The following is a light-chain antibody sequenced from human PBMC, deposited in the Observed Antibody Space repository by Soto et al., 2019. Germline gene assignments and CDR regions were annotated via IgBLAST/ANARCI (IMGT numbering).Light chain of an antibody. V-gene: IGKV2D-29*01. CDR1: QSLLHSDGKTY. J-gene: IGKJ3*01. CDR2: EVS. CDR3: MQSIQNPLFT. Sequence: DIVMTQTPVSLSVTPGQPASISCKSSQSLLHSDGKTYLYWYLQKPGQPPQLLIYEVSNRFSGVPDRMIGGGAWTTYSLNISRVVAADVGVYYCMQSIQNPLFTFGPGTKVEIK.